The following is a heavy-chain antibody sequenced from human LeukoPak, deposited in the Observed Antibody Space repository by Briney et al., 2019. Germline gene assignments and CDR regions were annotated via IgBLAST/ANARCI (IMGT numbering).Heavy chain of an antibody. V-gene: IGHV4-59*01. CDR3: ARGGAYDILTGLGYFDY. J-gene: IGHJ4*02. D-gene: IGHD3-9*01. CDR2: IYYSGST. Sequence: SETLSLACTVSGGSISSYYWSWIRQPPGKGLEWIGYIYYSGSTNYNPSLKSRVTIPVDTSKNQFSLKLSSVTAADTAVYYCARGGAYDILTGLGYFDYWGQGTLVTVSS. CDR1: GGSISSYY.